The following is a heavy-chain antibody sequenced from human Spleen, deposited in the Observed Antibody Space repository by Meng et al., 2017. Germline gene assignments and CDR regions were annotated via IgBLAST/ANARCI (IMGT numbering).Heavy chain of an antibody. CDR2: ISGGGGST. Sequence: GESLKISCAASGFTFSSYAMSWVRQAPGKGLEWVSAISGGGGSTYYAGSVKGRFTISRDNSKNTLYLQMNSLRAEDTAVYYCAMGWGSSRAFDFWGQGTLVTVSS. D-gene: IGHD6-6*01. CDR1: GFTFSSYA. J-gene: IGHJ4*02. V-gene: IGHV3-23*01. CDR3: AMGWGSSRAFDF.